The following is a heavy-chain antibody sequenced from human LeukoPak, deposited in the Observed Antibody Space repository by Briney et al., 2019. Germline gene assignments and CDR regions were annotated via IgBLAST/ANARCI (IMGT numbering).Heavy chain of an antibody. CDR3: ANGPTSGGYFSYFDY. Sequence: GGSLRLSCAASGFTVRSNYMSWVRQAPGKGLEWVSIIYGGGSVFYADSVKGRFTISRDNSKNTLYLQMNSLRPEDTAVYYCANGPTSGGYFSYFDYWGQGTLVTVSS. J-gene: IGHJ4*02. D-gene: IGHD2-21*02. CDR1: GFTVRSNY. CDR2: IYGGGSV. V-gene: IGHV3-53*05.